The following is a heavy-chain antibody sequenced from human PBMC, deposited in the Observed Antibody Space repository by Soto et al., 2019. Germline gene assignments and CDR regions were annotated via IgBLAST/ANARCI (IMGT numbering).Heavy chain of an antibody. CDR1: GYTFTSFG. V-gene: IGHV1-18*04. Sequence: ASVKVSCKASGYTFTSFGIIWVRQAPGQGLEWMGWISAYNGDTDYAQKLQGRVTMTTDTSTSTAYMELGSLRSDDTAVYYCGRGRGWFTKPNTQIDYWGQGPMVTVSS. J-gene: IGHJ4*02. D-gene: IGHD6-19*01. CDR3: GRGRGWFTKPNTQIDY. CDR2: ISAYNGDT.